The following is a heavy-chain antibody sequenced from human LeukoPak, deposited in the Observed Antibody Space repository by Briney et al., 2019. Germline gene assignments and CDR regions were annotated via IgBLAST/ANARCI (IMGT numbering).Heavy chain of an antibody. V-gene: IGHV4-39*01. J-gene: IGHJ6*03. Sequence: SETLSLTCTVSGGSISSVSHYWGLIRQPPGKGLEWIGSIYYSGKTYYNPSLKSRVTLSVDTSKNQFSLKLSSVTAADTAVYYCARGYCSGGSRYSGYYYYYYMDVWGKGTTVTISS. D-gene: IGHD2-15*01. CDR2: IYYSGKT. CDR1: GGSISSVSHY. CDR3: ARGYCSGGSRYSGYYYYYYMDV.